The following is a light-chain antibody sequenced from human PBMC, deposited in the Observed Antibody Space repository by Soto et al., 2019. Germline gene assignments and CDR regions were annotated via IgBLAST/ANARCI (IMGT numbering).Light chain of an antibody. V-gene: IGKV3-15*01. J-gene: IGKJ4*01. CDR3: QQYRNWPLT. CDR1: QSVSSN. Sequence: EIVMTQSPATLSVSPGERATLSCRASQSVSSNLAWYQQKPGQAPRLLIYVASTRATGIPARFSGSGSGTEFTLTIDSLQSDDFAVYLCQQYRNWPLTFGGGTKVDIK. CDR2: VAS.